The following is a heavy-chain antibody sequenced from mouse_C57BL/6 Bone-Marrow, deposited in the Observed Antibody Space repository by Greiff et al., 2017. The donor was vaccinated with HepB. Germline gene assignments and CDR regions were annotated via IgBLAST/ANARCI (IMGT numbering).Heavy chain of an antibody. CDR1: GYTFTSYW. V-gene: IGHV1-59*01. D-gene: IGHD2-5*01. Sequence: QVHVKQPGAELVRPGTSVKLSCKASGYTFTSYWMHWVKQRPGQGLEWIGVIDPSDSYTNYNQKFKGKATLTVDTSSSTAYMQLSSLTSEDSAVYYGARKRGMGYSTSWAMDYWGQGTSVTVSS. CDR2: IDPSDSYT. CDR3: ARKRGMGYSTSWAMDY. J-gene: IGHJ4*01.